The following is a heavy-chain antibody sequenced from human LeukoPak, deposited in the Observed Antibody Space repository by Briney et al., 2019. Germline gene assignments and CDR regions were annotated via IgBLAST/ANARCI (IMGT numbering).Heavy chain of an antibody. V-gene: IGHV1-3*01. CDR3: AREKYGSGSYSYYFDY. D-gene: IGHD3-10*01. CDR1: GYTFTSYA. Sequence: ASVQVSCKASGYTFTSYAMHWVRQAPGQRLEWMGWINAGNGNTKYSQKFQGRVTITRDTSASTAYMELSSLRSEDTAVYYCAREKYGSGSYSYYFDYWGQGTLVTVSS. J-gene: IGHJ4*02. CDR2: INAGNGNT.